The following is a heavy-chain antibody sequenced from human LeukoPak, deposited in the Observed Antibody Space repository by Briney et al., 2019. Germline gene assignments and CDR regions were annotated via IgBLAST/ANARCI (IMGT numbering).Heavy chain of an antibody. CDR1: GGSISSYY. CDR2: IYYSGST. V-gene: IGHV4-59*01. D-gene: IGHD4-17*01. CDR3: ARVGTVTTFGMDV. J-gene: IGHJ6*02. Sequence: SETLSLTCTVSGGSISSYYWSWIRQPPGKGLEWIGYIYYSGSTNYNPSLKSRVTISVDTSKNQFSLKLSSVTAADTAVYYCARVGTVTTFGMDVWGQGTTVTVFS.